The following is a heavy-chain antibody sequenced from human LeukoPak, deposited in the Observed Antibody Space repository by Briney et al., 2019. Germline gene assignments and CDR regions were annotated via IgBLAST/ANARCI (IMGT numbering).Heavy chain of an antibody. V-gene: IGHV3-30*18. J-gene: IGHJ4*02. Sequence: PGGSLRLSCAASAFTFSIYGMHWVRQAPGKGLEWVAAVSYDGRNKYFTESVKGRFTISRDNSKSTLYLQMNSLRAEDTAVYYCAKDRNYVATLDYWGQGTLVTVSS. CDR3: AKDRNYVATLDY. CDR2: VSYDGRNK. CDR1: AFTFSIYG. D-gene: IGHD3-10*02.